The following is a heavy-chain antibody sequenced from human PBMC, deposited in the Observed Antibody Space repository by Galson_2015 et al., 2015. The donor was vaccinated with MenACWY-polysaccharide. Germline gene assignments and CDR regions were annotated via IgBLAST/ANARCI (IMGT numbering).Heavy chain of an antibody. J-gene: IGHJ2*01. Sequence: SLRLSCAASGFTVSSNYMSWVRQAPGKGLEWVSVIYSGGSTYYADSVKGRFTISRDNSKNTLYLQINSLRAEDTAVYYCARVSQDGSYYDIYWYFDLWGRGTLVTVSS. D-gene: IGHD1-26*01. V-gene: IGHV3-66*02. CDR1: GFTVSSNY. CDR3: ARVSQDGSYYDIYWYFDL. CDR2: IYSGGST.